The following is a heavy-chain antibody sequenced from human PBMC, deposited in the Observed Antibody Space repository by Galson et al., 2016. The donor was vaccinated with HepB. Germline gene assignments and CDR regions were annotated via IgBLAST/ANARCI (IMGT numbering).Heavy chain of an antibody. J-gene: IGHJ4*02. CDR3: TSGRSFDY. CDR2: ITSNGGST. D-gene: IGHD2-15*01. Sequence: SLRLSCAASGFLFSSYNMLWVRQAPGRGLEYVSAITSNGGSTFYADSVKGRFTISRDNSKNTLYLHMGSLRSEDTAVYYCTSGRSFDYWGQGTLVTVSS. V-gene: IGHV3-64*02. CDR1: GFLFSSYN.